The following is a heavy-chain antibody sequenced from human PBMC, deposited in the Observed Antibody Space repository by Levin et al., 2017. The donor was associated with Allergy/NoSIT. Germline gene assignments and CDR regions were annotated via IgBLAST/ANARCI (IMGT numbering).Heavy chain of an antibody. CDR3: ATVAVGISGGYG. D-gene: IGHD6-19*01. CDR2: IDSSGGTI. Sequence: PGESLKISCAASGCSFSSYNMIWVRQAPGKGLECVSYIDSSGGTIYYADSVKGRFTISRDNVRNSLYLQMNSLRDEDTAVYYCATVAVGISGGYGGGQGTLVTVSS. J-gene: IGHJ4*02. V-gene: IGHV3-48*02. CDR1: GCSFSSYN.